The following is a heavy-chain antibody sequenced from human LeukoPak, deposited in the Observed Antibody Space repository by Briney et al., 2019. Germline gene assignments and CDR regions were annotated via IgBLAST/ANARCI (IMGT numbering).Heavy chain of an antibody. CDR2: IKEDGSEI. Sequence: GGSLRLSCAASGFTFSSYWMSWVRQAPGKGLEWVANIKEDGSEIYYVDSVKGRFTISSDNAKNSLFLQMNNLSAEDTAVYYCTRDRVGTMVYWGQGTLVTVSS. CDR1: GFTFSSYW. V-gene: IGHV3-7*01. J-gene: IGHJ4*02. D-gene: IGHD3-10*01. CDR3: TRDRVGTMVY.